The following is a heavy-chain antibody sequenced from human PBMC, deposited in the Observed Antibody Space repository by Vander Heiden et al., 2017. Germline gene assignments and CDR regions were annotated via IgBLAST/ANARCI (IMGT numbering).Heavy chain of an antibody. CDR2: ISSSGSTI. J-gene: IGHJ6*02. Sequence: QVQLVESGGGLVKPVVSLSLSCAASLFPFLSSSMSWIRQAPGKGLEWVSYISSSGSTIYYADSVKGRFTISRDNAKNSLYLQMNSLRAEDTAVYYCARDPQLNWGWDYYYGMDVWGQGTTVTVSS. CDR1: LFPFLSSS. V-gene: IGHV3-11*01. CDR3: ARDPQLNWGWDYYYGMDV. D-gene: IGHD7-27*01.